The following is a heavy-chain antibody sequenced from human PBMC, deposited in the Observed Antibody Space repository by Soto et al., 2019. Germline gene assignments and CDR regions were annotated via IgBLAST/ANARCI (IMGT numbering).Heavy chain of an antibody. CDR1: GGSFTDYN. J-gene: IGHJ5*02. D-gene: IGHD3-10*01. CDR3: GRGRDTPTLNKGSWFDP. CDR2: IDHTRAA. V-gene: IGHV4-34*02. Sequence: QVQLQQWGAGLLKPSETLSLTCAVPGGSFTDYNWSWIRQPPGKGREWIGEIDHTRAAFYSPSLDSLVTPSVDTTKNQYALIWSSVTAADTAMYFCGRGRDTPTLNKGSWFDPGGEGTLVIVSS.